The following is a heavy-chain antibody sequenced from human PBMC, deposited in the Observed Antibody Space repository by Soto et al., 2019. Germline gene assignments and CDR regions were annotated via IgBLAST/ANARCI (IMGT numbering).Heavy chain of an antibody. Sequence: EVQLVESGGGLVKPGGSLRLSCAASGFTFSSYSMNWVRQAPGKGLEWVSSISSSSSYIYYADSVKGRFTISRDNAKNSLYLQMNSLRAEDTAVYYCALMGLGPAAIYYWGQGTLVTVSS. J-gene: IGHJ4*02. D-gene: IGHD2-2*01. CDR3: ALMGLGPAAIYY. CDR1: GFTFSSYS. V-gene: IGHV3-21*01. CDR2: ISSSSSYI.